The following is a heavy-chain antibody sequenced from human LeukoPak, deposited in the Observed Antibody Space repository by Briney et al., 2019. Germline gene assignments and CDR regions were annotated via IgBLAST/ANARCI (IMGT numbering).Heavy chain of an antibody. J-gene: IGHJ4*02. V-gene: IGHV3-30-3*01. CDR2: ISYDGSNK. Sequence: GRSLRLSCAASGFTFSSYAMHWVRQAPGKGLEWVAVISYDGSNKYYADSVKGRFTISRDNSKNTLYLQMNSLRAEDTAVYYCARNVGATLYYFDYWGQGTLVTVSS. CDR1: GFTFSSYA. D-gene: IGHD1-26*01. CDR3: ARNVGATLYYFDY.